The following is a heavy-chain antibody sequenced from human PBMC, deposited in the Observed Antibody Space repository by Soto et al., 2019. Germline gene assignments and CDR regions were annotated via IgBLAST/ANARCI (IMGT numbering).Heavy chain of an antibody. J-gene: IGHJ4*02. D-gene: IGHD2-15*01. V-gene: IGHV1-8*01. Sequence: ASVTVSCKASGGTFSRYAVSWVRQAPGQGLEWMGGMNPNSGNTGYAQKFQGRVTMTRNTSISTAYMELSSLRSEDTAVYYCALPYCSGGSCYEYYFDYWGQGTLVTVSS. CDR2: MNPNSGNT. CDR1: GGTFSRYA. CDR3: ALPYCSGGSCYEYYFDY.